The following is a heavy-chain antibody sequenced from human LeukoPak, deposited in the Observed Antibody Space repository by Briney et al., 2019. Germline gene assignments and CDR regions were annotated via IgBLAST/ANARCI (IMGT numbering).Heavy chain of an antibody. D-gene: IGHD6-13*01. CDR2: IYYSGST. J-gene: IGHJ5*02. V-gene: IGHV4-39*07. CDR1: GGSISSSSYY. CDR3: ARAGIAAAVPNWFDP. Sequence: SETLSLTCTVSGGSISSSSYYWGWIRQPPGKGLEWIGSIYYSGSTYYNPSLKSRVTISVDTSKNQFSLKLSSVTAADTAVYYCARAGIAAAVPNWFDPWGQGTLVTVSS.